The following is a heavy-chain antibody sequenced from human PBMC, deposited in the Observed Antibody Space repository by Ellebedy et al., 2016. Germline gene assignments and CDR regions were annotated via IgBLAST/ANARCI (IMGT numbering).Heavy chain of an antibody. CDR3: ARDLKWLAY. J-gene: IGHJ4*02. Sequence: GESLKISCAASGFTLSSYNMNWVRQAPGKGLEHVSFISSSSSTISYADAVKGRFTISRDNAKNSLYLQMNSLRAEDTAVYYCARDLKWLAYWGQGTLVTVSS. D-gene: IGHD6-19*01. CDR1: GFTLSSYN. CDR2: ISSSSSTI. V-gene: IGHV3-48*04.